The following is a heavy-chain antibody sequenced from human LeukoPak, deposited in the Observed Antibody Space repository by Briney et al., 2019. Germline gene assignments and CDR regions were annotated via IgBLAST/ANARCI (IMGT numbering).Heavy chain of an antibody. Sequence: GGSLRLSCTASGFTFSSYWMHWVRQAPGKGLVWVSHINTDGSSTNYADSVKGRFTISRDNAKNTLYLQMNSLRAEDTAVYYCAREGIAARPLDYWGQGTLVTVSS. V-gene: IGHV3-74*01. CDR1: GFTFSSYW. CDR3: AREGIAARPLDY. D-gene: IGHD6-6*01. CDR2: INTDGSST. J-gene: IGHJ4*02.